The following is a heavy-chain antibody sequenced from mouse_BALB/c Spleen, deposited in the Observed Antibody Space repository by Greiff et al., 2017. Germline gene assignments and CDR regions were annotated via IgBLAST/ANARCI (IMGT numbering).Heavy chain of an antibody. Sequence: QVQLKESGAELAKPGASVKMSCKASGYTFTSYWMHWVKQRPGQGLEWIGYINPSTGYTEYNQKFKDKATLTADKSSSTAYMQLSSLTSEDSAVYYCARPYWAMDYWGQGTSVTVSS. CDR2: INPSTGYT. CDR1: GYTFTSYW. V-gene: IGHV1-7*01. D-gene: IGHD2-10*01. J-gene: IGHJ4*01. CDR3: ARPYWAMDY.